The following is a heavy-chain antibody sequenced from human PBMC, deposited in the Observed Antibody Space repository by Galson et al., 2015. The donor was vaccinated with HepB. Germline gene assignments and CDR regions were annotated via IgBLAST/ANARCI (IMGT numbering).Heavy chain of an antibody. Sequence: SLRLSCAASGLTFTSSTMNWVRQAPGRGLEWLAYISSNGATIYYADSVKGRVTISRDNGKNSVFLQMNSLRDDDSALYCCAGSGFCNRTTWAPGGVGSAGYWFFDLWGRVTPVTVSS. CDR2: ISSNGATI. J-gene: IGHJ2*01. V-gene: IGHV3-48*02. CDR3: AGSGFCNRTTWAPGGVGSAGYWFFDL. D-gene: IGHD2-2*03. CDR1: GLTFTSST.